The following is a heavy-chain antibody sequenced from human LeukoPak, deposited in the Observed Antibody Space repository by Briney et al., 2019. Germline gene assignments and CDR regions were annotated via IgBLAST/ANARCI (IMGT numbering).Heavy chain of an antibody. D-gene: IGHD3-10*01. CDR3: ARDRAHSVRGVIRVRWFDP. J-gene: IGHJ5*02. CDR1: GGSISSGGYY. Sequence: SETLSLTCTVSGGSISSGGYYWSWIRQHPGKGLEWIGYIYYSGSTYYNPSLKSRVTISVDTSKNQFSLKLSSVTAADTAVYYCARDRAHSVRGVIRVRWFDPWGQGTLVTVSS. CDR2: IYYSGST. V-gene: IGHV4-31*03.